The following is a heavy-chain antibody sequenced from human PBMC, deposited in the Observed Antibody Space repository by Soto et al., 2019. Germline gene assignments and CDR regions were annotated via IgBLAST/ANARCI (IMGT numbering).Heavy chain of an antibody. J-gene: IGHJ3*02. CDR3: AAPYCSGGSCYPYAFDI. D-gene: IGHD2-15*01. CDR1: GFTFTSSS. CDR2: IVVGSGNT. V-gene: IGHV1-58*01. Sequence: ASVKVSCKASGFTFTSSSVQWVRQARGQRLEWIGWIVVGSGNTNYAQKFQERVTITRDMSTSTAYMELSSLRSEDTAVYYCAAPYCSGGSCYPYAFDIWGQGTMVTVSS.